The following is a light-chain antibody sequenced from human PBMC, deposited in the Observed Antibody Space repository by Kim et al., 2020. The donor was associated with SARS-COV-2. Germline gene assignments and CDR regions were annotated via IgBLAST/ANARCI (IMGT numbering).Light chain of an antibody. J-gene: IGLJ3*02. V-gene: IGLV1-44*01. CDR2: ANN. CDR3: AAWDDSLNGRWV. CDR1: SSNIGSNP. Sequence: RVTSSCSGSSSNIGSNPVNWYQQLPGTAPKLLIYANNQRPSGVPDRFSGSKSGTSASLAISGLQSEDEADYYCAAWDDSLNGRWVFGGGTKLTVL.